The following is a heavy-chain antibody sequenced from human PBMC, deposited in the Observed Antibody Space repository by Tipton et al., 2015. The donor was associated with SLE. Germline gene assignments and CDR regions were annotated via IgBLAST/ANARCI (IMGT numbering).Heavy chain of an antibody. V-gene: IGHV3-7*01. D-gene: IGHD6-13*01. CDR3: VRAIAAAGSY. CDR1: GFTFSEFW. J-gene: IGHJ4*02. Sequence: SLRLSCAASGFTFSEFWMSWVRQAPGKGLEWVANINQDGNTKYYVDSVKGRFTIARDNAENSVHPQMNSLRTEDTALYYCVRAIAAAGSYWGQGTLVTVSS. CDR2: INQDGNTK.